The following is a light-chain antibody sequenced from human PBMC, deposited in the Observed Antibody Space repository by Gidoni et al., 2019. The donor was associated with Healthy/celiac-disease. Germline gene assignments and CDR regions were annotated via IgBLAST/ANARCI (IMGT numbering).Light chain of an antibody. Sequence: EIVMTQSPATLSVSPGERATLSCRASQSVSSNLAWYQQKPGQAPRRLIYGASTRATGIPARCSGSGSGTDVTLTISSLQSEDFAVYYCQQYNNWPWTFGQGTKVEIK. CDR2: GAS. J-gene: IGKJ1*01. CDR1: QSVSSN. CDR3: QQYNNWPWT. V-gene: IGKV3-15*01.